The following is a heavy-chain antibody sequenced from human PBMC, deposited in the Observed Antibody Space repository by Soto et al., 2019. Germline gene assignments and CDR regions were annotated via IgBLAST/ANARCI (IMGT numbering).Heavy chain of an antibody. CDR2: VSSDGSNK. CDR1: GFSFSKYG. CDR3: ATDRDIQLLPIWPDP. J-gene: IGHJ5*02. Sequence: PGGSLRLSCVASGFSFSKYGMHGVRQGPGKGLEWVASVSSDGSNKYYADSVKGRFTISRDNSKSTLYLQVDSLRGDDTAVYYCATDRDIQLLPIWPDPWGQGTLVTVSS. D-gene: IGHD2-2*01. V-gene: IGHV3-30*03.